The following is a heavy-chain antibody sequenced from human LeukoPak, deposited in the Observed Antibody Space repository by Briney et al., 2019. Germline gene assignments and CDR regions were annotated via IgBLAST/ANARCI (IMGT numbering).Heavy chain of an antibody. CDR1: GGSFSGYY. Sequence: SETLSLTCAVYGGSFSGYYWTWIRQPPGKGLEWIGEINHSGSTNYNPSLRSRVTISVDTSKNQFSLKLSSVTAADTAVYYCARDGHGSGSYQYYFDYWGQGTLVTVSS. J-gene: IGHJ4*02. V-gene: IGHV4-34*01. CDR2: INHSGST. D-gene: IGHD3-10*01. CDR3: ARDGHGSGSYQYYFDY.